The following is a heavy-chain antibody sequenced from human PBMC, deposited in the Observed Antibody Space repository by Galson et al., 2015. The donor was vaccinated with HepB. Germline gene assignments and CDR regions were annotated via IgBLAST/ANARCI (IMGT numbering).Heavy chain of an antibody. J-gene: IGHJ3*02. CDR1: GFTFSSYG. Sequence: SLRLSCAASGFTFSSYGMHWVRQAPGKGLEWVAVIWYDGSNKYYADSVKGRFTISRDNSKNTLYLQMNSLRAEDTAVYYCARDQVLLWFGEFDDAFDIWGQGTMVTVSS. CDR3: ARDQVLLWFGEFDDAFDI. CDR2: IWYDGSNK. D-gene: IGHD3-10*01. V-gene: IGHV3-33*01.